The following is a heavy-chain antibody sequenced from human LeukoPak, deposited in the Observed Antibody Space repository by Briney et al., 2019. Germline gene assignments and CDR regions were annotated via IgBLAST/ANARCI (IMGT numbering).Heavy chain of an antibody. D-gene: IGHD3-3*01. V-gene: IGHV3-23*01. Sequence: GGSLRLSCVASGFSFSNYAMSWVRQAPGKGLDWVSVISGSGGSTYYADSVKGRFTISRNKSKNTLYLQMNSLRAEDTAVYYCAKSRSGYYRFDYWGQGTLVTVSS. J-gene: IGHJ4*02. CDR2: ISGSGGST. CDR1: GFSFSNYA. CDR3: AKSRSGYYRFDY.